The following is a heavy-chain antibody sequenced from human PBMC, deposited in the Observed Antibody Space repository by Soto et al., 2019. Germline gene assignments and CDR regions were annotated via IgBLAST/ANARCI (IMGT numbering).Heavy chain of an antibody. CDR3: AHRPPQCISTSCYPGYYYYYGMDV. CDR2: IYWDDDK. CDR1: GFSLSTSGVG. D-gene: IGHD2-2*01. Sequence: QITLKESGPTLVKPTQTLTLTCTFSGFSLSTSGVGVGWIRQPPGKALEWLALIYWDDDKRYRPSLKSRITITKDTSKSPVVLTMTNMDPVYTATYYCAHRPPQCISTSCYPGYYYYYGMDVWGQGTTVTVS. V-gene: IGHV2-5*02. J-gene: IGHJ6*02.